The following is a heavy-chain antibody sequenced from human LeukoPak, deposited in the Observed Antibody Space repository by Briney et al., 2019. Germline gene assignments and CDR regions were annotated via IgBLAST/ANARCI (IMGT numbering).Heavy chain of an antibody. J-gene: IGHJ4*02. CDR1: GGSISSYY. CDR3: ARNYHYGSGRTGAFDY. V-gene: IGHV4-59*12. D-gene: IGHD3-10*01. Sequence: SETLSLTCTVSGGSISSYYWSWIRHPPGKGLEWIGNIYYSGSTNYNPSLKSRVTISVDTSKNQFSLKLTSVTAADTAVYYCARNYHYGSGRTGAFDYWGQGTLVTVSS. CDR2: IYYSGST.